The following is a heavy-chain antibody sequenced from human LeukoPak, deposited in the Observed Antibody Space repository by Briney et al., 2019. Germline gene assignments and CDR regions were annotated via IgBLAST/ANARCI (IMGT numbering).Heavy chain of an antibody. Sequence: ASVKVSCTVSGYTLTELYMHWVRQAPGKGLEWMGGFDPEDGETIYAQKFQGRVTMTEDTSTDTAYMELSSLRSEDTAVYYCATAGYCSSTSCYPLYYYYYMDVWGKGTTVTVSS. CDR2: FDPEDGET. D-gene: IGHD2-2*01. V-gene: IGHV1-24*01. CDR3: ATAGYCSSTSCYPLYYYYYMDV. CDR1: GYTLTELY. J-gene: IGHJ6*03.